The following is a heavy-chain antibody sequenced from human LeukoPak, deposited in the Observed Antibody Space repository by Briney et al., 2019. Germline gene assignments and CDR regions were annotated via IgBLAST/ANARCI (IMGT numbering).Heavy chain of an antibody. CDR1: GGSISSGGYS. D-gene: IGHD2-2*01. J-gene: IGHJ5*02. Sequence: PSESLSLTCAVSGGSISSGGYSWSWIRQSPGKGLEWIGYIYHSGGTYYNPSLRSRVAISVDRSKNHFSLKLSSVTAADTAVYFCARAGGIYCSSATCSGGWFDPWGQGTLATVSS. CDR3: ARAGGIYCSSATCSGGWFDP. CDR2: IYHSGGT. V-gene: IGHV4-30-2*06.